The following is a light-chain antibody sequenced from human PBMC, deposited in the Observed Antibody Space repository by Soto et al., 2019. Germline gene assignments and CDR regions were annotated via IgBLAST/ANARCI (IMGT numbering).Light chain of an antibody. CDR2: DTS. V-gene: IGLV7-46*01. J-gene: IGLJ3*02. Sequence: QAVVTQEPSLTVSPGGTVTLTCGSSTGAVTSGHYPYWFQQKPGQAPRPLIYDTSNKPSWTPARFSGSLFGGKAALTLSGAQPEDEAEYYCLLSTSSTRGVVFGGGTQVTVL. CDR1: TGAVTSGHY. CDR3: LLSTSSTRGVV.